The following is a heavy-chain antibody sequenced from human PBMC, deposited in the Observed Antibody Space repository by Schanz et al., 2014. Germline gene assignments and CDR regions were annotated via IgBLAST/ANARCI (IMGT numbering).Heavy chain of an antibody. CDR3: ARDRLECGAECYSVEVFEI. Sequence: QVQLVQSGAEVKKPGASVKVSCKASGYTFTSYSIHWVRQAPGQRLEWMGWINAGTGNTEYSQKFQGRVTITRDTLASTAYMELSGLRSEDTAVYYCARDRLECGAECYSVEVFEIWGQGTLVIVSS. CDR1: GYTFTSYS. J-gene: IGHJ4*02. V-gene: IGHV1-3*01. CDR2: INAGTGNT. D-gene: IGHD2-21*01.